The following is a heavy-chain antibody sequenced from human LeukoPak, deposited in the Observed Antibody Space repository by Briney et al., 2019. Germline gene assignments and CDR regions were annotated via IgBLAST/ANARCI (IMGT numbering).Heavy chain of an antibody. CDR2: IKQDGSEN. Sequence: GGSLRLSCAASGFTFSRYWMSWVRQAPGKGLEWVANIKQDGSENYYVDSVKGRFTISRDNSKSTLYLQMNSLRVEDTAMYYCAKVLVDGPEIWGQGTMVTVSS. J-gene: IGHJ3*02. D-gene: IGHD6-6*01. CDR1: GFTFSRYW. CDR3: AKVLVDGPEI. V-gene: IGHV3-7*01.